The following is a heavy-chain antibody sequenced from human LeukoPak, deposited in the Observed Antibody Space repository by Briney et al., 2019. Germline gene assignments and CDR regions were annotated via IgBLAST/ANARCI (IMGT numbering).Heavy chain of an antibody. CDR3: ARGQSGSYLSPSDY. CDR1: GYTFTGYY. D-gene: IGHD1-26*01. J-gene: IGHJ4*02. Sequence: ASVKVSCKASGYTFTGYYMHWVRQAPGQGLEWMGWINPNSGGTNYAQKFQGRVTMTRDTSISTAYMELRSLRSDDTAVYYCARGQSGSYLSPSDYWGQGTLVTVSS. V-gene: IGHV1-2*02. CDR2: INPNSGGT.